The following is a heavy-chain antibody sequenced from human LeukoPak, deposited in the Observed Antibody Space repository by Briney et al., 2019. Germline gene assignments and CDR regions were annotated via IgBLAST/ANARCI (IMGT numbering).Heavy chain of an antibody. CDR3: AGDRVPFWSGYYGGSGFDY. CDR2: IKQDGSEK. D-gene: IGHD3-3*01. J-gene: IGHJ4*02. Sequence: AGGSLRLSCAASGFTFSSYWMSWVRQAPGKGLEWVANIKQDGSEKYYVDSVKGRFTISRDNAKNSLYLQMNSLRAEDTAVYYCAGDRVPFWSGYYGGSGFDYWGQGTLVTVSS. V-gene: IGHV3-7*01. CDR1: GFTFSSYW.